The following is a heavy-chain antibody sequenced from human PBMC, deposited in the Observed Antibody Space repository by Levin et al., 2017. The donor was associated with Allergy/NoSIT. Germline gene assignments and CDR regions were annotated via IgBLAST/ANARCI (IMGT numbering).Heavy chain of an antibody. Sequence: GGSLRLSCVASGFTFSGYWMSWVRQVPGKGLEWVANIKQDGSEKYYVDSVKGRFTISRDNAKNSLYLEMNSLRAEDTAVYYCARDKVVGATYFDYWGQGTLVTVSS. J-gene: IGHJ4*02. CDR1: GFTFSGYW. D-gene: IGHD1-26*01. V-gene: IGHV3-7*04. CDR3: ARDKVVGATYFDY. CDR2: IKQDGSEK.